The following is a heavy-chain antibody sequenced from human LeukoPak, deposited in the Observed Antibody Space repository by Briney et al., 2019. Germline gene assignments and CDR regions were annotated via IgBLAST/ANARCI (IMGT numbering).Heavy chain of an antibody. Sequence: GGSLRLSCAASGFTFSSYAMHWVRQAPGKGLEWVAVISYDGSNKYYADSVKGRFTISRDNSKNTLYLQMNSLRAEDTAVYYCARDYMSDQLVAPPWFDPWGQGTLVTVSS. D-gene: IGHD6-13*01. CDR1: GFTFSSYA. J-gene: IGHJ5*02. CDR2: ISYDGSNK. CDR3: ARDYMSDQLVAPPWFDP. V-gene: IGHV3-30*04.